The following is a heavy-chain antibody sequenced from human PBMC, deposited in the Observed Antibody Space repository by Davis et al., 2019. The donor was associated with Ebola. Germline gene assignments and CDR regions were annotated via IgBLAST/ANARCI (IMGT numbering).Heavy chain of an antibody. V-gene: IGHV5-51*01. CDR2: VYPGDSDI. J-gene: IGHJ6*02. CDR3: ARMPRGYLDEGYALDV. D-gene: IGHD2-15*01. CDR1: GYMFAKYW. Sequence: PGGSLRLSCQGSGYMFAKYWIGWVRQVSGKGLEWMGIVYPGDSDISYSPSFQSQVTISVDKSLSTTFLQWSTLKASDTAIYYCARMPRGYLDEGYALDVWGQGTTVTVSS.